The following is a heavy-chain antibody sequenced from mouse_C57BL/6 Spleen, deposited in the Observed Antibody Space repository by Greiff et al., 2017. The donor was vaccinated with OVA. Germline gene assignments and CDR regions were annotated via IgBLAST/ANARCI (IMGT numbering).Heavy chain of an antibody. J-gene: IGHJ2*01. CDR1: GYTFTSYW. Sequence: QVQLQQPGAELVKPGASVKLSCKASGYTFTSYWMQWVKQRPGQGLEWIGEIDPSDSYTNYNQKFKGKATLTVDTSSSTAYMQLSSLTSEDSAVYYCARYDYDWAFEYWGKGTTLTVSS. V-gene: IGHV1-50*01. CDR3: ARYDYDWAFEY. D-gene: IGHD2-4*01. CDR2: IDPSDSYT.